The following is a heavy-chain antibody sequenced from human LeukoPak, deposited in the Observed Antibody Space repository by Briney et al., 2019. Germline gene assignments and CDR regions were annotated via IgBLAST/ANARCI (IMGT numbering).Heavy chain of an antibody. CDR1: GYTFTGYY. CDR3: ARDEIVVVVAATRRAFDI. J-gene: IGHJ3*02. D-gene: IGHD2-15*01. V-gene: IGHV1-2*02. Sequence: WASVKVSCKASGYTFTGYYIQWIRQAPGQGLEWMGWINPKSGGTNSAQGFQGRVTMTRDTSISTAYMELTRLTSDDTAVYYCARDEIVVVVAATRRAFDIWGQGTMVTVSS. CDR2: INPKSGGT.